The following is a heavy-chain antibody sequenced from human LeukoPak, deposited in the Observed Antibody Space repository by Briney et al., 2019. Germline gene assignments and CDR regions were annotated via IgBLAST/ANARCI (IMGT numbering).Heavy chain of an antibody. CDR1: GYTFTSYG. CDR3: ARVGGRTILHPSDY. J-gene: IGHJ4*02. CDR2: INPNSGGT. V-gene: IGHV1-2*02. D-gene: IGHD3-16*01. Sequence: GASVKVSCKASGYTFTSYGISWVRQAPGQGLEWMGWINPNSGGTNYAQKFQGRVTMTRDTSISTAYMELRSLRSDDTAVYYCARVGGRTILHPSDYWGQGTLVTVSS.